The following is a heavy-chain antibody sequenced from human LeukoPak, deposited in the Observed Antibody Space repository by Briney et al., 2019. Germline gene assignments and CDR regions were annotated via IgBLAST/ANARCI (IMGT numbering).Heavy chain of an antibody. J-gene: IGHJ4*02. CDR2: ISYDGSNK. CDR3: ARSPKRGYSGYGLDY. Sequence: GRSLRLSCAASGFTFSSYAMHWVRQAPGKGLEWVAVISYDGSNKYYADSVKGRFTISRDNSKNTLYLQMNSLRAEDTAVYYCARSPKRGYSGYGLDYWGQGTLVTVS. CDR1: GFTFSSYA. D-gene: IGHD5-12*01. V-gene: IGHV3-30-3*01.